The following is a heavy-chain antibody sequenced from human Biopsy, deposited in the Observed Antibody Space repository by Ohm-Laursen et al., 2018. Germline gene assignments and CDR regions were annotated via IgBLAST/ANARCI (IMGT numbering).Heavy chain of an antibody. CDR2: IYYSGST. J-gene: IGHJ6*02. V-gene: IGHV4-59*01. Sequence: PSETLSLTCSVSGGSISSDYWSWIRQTPGKGLEWIGYIYYSGSTNYNPSLKSRVTISVDTSKNQFSLRLNSVTAADTAVYYCARATNSTGWPYYNFYGMDVWGQGTTVTVSS. CDR1: GGSISSDY. CDR3: ARATNSTGWPYYNFYGMDV. D-gene: IGHD2/OR15-2a*01.